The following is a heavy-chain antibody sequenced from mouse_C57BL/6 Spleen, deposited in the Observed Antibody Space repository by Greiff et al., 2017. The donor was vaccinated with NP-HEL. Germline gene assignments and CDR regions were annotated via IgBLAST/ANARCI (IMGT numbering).Heavy chain of an antibody. CDR3: ALAPRGYAMDY. V-gene: IGHV1-64*01. CDR1: GYTFTSYW. CDR2: IHPNSGST. Sequence: QVQLQQPGAELVKPGASVKLSCKASGYTFTSYWMHWVKQRPGQGLEWIGMIHPNSGSTNYNEKFKSKATLTVDKSSSTAYMQLSSLTSEDSAVYYCALAPRGYAMDYWGQGTSVTVSS. J-gene: IGHJ4*01.